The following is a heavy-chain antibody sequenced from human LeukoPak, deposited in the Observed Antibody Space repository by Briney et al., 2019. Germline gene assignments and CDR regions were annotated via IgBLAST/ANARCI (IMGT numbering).Heavy chain of an antibody. CDR3: AREDDTGRYMGDDAFDI. CDR2: INAYNGNT. J-gene: IGHJ3*02. Sequence: ASVKVSCKASGYTFTSYGISGVRQAPGQGLEWMGWINAYNGNTNDAQKLQGRVTMTTDTSTSTAYMELRSLRSDDTAVYYCAREDDTGRYMGDDAFDIWGQGTMVTVSS. D-gene: IGHD1-26*01. CDR1: GYTFTSYG. V-gene: IGHV1-18*01.